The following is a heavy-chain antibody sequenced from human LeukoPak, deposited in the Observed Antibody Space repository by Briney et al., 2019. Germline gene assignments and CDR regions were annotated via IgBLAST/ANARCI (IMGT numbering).Heavy chain of an antibody. D-gene: IGHD5-18*01. Sequence: GGSMRLSCAASGFTFSSYWMHWVRQAPGKGLVWVSRINTDGSSTSYAESVKGRFTISRDNAKNTLYLQMNSLRAEDTAVYYCARARIQLWFDYWGQGTLVTVSS. J-gene: IGHJ4*02. CDR1: GFTFSSYW. CDR3: ARARIQLWFDY. CDR2: INTDGSST. V-gene: IGHV3-74*01.